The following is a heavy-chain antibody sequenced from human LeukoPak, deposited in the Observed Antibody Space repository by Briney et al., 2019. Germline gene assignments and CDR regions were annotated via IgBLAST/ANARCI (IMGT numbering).Heavy chain of an antibody. Sequence: PGGSLRLSCTASGFNFGIYGMHWVRQAPGKGLEWVAVMWGDGTNVYYVESVKGRFTISRDNGKRMLYLQMNSLRVEDTAVYYCARGYSRAAFDIWGQGTMVTVSS. CDR1: GFNFGIYG. D-gene: IGHD2-15*01. CDR3: ARGYSRAAFDI. J-gene: IGHJ3*02. V-gene: IGHV3-33*01. CDR2: MWGDGTNV.